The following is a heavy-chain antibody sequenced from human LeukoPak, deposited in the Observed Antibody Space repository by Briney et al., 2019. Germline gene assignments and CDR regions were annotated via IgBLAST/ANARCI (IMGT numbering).Heavy chain of an antibody. CDR2: INHSGST. CDR1: GGSFSGYY. D-gene: IGHD3-22*01. Sequence: PSETLSLTCAVYGGSFSGYYWSWIRQPPGKGLEWIGEINHSGSTNYNPSLKSRVTISVDTSKNQFSLKLSSVTAADTAVYYCARSEYYDSGIDYWGQGTLVTVSS. J-gene: IGHJ4*02. V-gene: IGHV4-34*01. CDR3: ARSEYYDSGIDY.